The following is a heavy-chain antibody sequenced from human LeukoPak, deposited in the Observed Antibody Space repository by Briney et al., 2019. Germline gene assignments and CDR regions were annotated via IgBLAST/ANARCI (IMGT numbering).Heavy chain of an antibody. Sequence: GGSLRLSCAASGFTFTNYWMSWVRQAPGKGLELVANIKQDRSEKYYVDSVKGRFTISRDNARTSLYLQMNSLRAEDTAVYYCARGGSGWYEGDYWGQGTLVTVSS. CDR3: ARGGSGWYEGDY. CDR2: IKQDRSEK. CDR1: GFTFTNYW. V-gene: IGHV3-7*01. J-gene: IGHJ4*02. D-gene: IGHD6-19*01.